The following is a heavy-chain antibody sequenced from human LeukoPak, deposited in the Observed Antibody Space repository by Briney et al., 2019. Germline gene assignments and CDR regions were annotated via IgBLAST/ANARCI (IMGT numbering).Heavy chain of an antibody. J-gene: IGHJ1*01. D-gene: IGHD3-22*01. Sequence: GASVKVPYMVSGNRLTELSVHGVRQAPGKGLEWMGGFDVEAGDTKYAQNFQGRVTMTEDTSTDTAYMELSSLRSEDTAVYYCATDPTYYFDGSGYYHVAHWRESTLVTVSS. CDR1: GNRLTELS. CDR3: ATDPTYYFDGSGYYHVAH. CDR2: FDVEAGDT. V-gene: IGHV1-24*01.